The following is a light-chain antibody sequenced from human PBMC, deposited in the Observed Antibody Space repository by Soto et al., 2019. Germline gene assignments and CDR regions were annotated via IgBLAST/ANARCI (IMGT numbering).Light chain of an antibody. J-gene: IGKJ2*01. CDR3: QQYGSSPPMYT. V-gene: IGKV3-20*01. CDR1: QSVSSSS. CDR2: GAS. Sequence: EIVLTQSPGTLSLSPGERATLSCRASQSVSSSSLAWYQQKPGQAPRLLIYGASSRATGIPDRFSGSGSGTDFTLTISRLEPEDFAVYYGQQYGSSPPMYTFGQGTNLEIK.